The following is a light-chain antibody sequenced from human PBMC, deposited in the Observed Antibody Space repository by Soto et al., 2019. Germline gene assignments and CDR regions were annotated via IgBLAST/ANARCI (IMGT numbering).Light chain of an antibody. CDR1: QGISNY. J-gene: IGKJ1*01. CDR2: AAS. CDR3: QKYKSAHQT. V-gene: IGKV1-27*01. Sequence: DIQMTQSPSSLSASVGDRVTITCRASQGISNYLAWYQQKPGKVPKLLIYAASTLQSGVPSRFSGSGSGTDFTLTISSLQPEDVDTYYCQKYKSAHQTLGQGTKVDIK.